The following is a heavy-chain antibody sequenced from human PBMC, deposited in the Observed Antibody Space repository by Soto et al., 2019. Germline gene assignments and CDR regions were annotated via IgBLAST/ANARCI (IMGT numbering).Heavy chain of an antibody. CDR2: ITGSGGDT. J-gene: IGHJ4*02. Sequence: EVQLLDSGGGFVQPGGSLRLSCAASGFIFSNYVMSWVRLAPGKGLELVANITGSGGDTFYADSVKGRFAISRDNSKNTLYLQMNSLRVEDTAVYYCAIKPLSIRMFDYWGQGTLVTVSS. V-gene: IGHV3-23*01. CDR3: AIKPLSIRMFDY. CDR1: GFIFSNYV. D-gene: IGHD3-16*02.